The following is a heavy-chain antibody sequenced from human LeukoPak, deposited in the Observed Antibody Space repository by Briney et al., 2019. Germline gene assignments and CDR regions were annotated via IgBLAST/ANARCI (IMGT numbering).Heavy chain of an antibody. Sequence: PSETLSLTCTVSGGSLSSGDYYWSWIRQPPGKGLEWIGYIYYSGSTYYNPSLKSRVTISVDTSKNQFSLKLSSVTAADTAVYYCARVNAYYYGSGSKIFDYWGQGTLVTVSS. V-gene: IGHV4-30-4*01. CDR1: GGSLSSGDYY. CDR2: IYYSGST. D-gene: IGHD3-10*01. J-gene: IGHJ4*02. CDR3: ARVNAYYYGSGSKIFDY.